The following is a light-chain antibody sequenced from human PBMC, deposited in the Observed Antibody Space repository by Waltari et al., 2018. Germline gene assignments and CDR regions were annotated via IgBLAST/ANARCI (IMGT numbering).Light chain of an antibody. J-gene: IGKJ3*01. CDR3: QQSYNTPRT. CDR2: AAS. V-gene: IGKV1-39*01. Sequence: DIQMTQSPSPLSASVGARVSITCRASQSISTHLNWYQQKPGKAPKLLIYAASNLQSGVPSRFSGRGSETDFTLTISSLQPEDFAVYYCQQSYNTPRTFGPGTKVDIK. CDR1: QSISTH.